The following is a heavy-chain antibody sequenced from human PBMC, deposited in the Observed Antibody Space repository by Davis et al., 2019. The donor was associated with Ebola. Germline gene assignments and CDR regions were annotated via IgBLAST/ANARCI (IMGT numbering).Heavy chain of an antibody. J-gene: IGHJ4*02. CDR2: ISSSSSYI. CDR1: GFIFSSYS. D-gene: IGHD2-21*01. CDR3: ASILGVAPFDF. V-gene: IGHV3-21*01. Sequence: GESLKISCAASGFIFSSYSMNWVRQAPGKGLEWVSSISSSSSYIYYADSVKGRFTMSRDNAKNSLYLQMNSLRAEDTAIYYCASILGVAPFDFWGQGTLVTVSS.